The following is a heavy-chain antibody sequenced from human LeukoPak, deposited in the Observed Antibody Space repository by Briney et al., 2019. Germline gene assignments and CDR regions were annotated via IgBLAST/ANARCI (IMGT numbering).Heavy chain of an antibody. J-gene: IGHJ6*02. CDR3: ASRSVDYYYGMDV. CDR2: IYHSGST. V-gene: IGHV4-30-2*01. CDR1: GGSISSGGYS. Sequence: SQTLSLTCAVSGGSISSGGYSWSWIRQPPGKGLEWIGYIYHSGSTYYNPSLKSRVTISVDRSKNQFSLKLSSVTAADTAVYYCASRSVDYYYGMDVWGQGTTVTVSS.